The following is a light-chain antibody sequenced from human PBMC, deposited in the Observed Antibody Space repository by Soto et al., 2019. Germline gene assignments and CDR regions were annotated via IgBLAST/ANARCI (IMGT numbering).Light chain of an antibody. CDR2: EAS. CDR1: QGIRKD. Sequence: AIQMTQSPSSLSASVGDRVTITCRASQGIRKDLGWYQQKPGKAPKLLIYEASRLQIGVPSRVSGSGSGTEFTLTISSLQPEDVAAYYCQKYNSAPLTFGGGTKVDIK. J-gene: IGKJ4*01. CDR3: QKYNSAPLT. V-gene: IGKV1-6*01.